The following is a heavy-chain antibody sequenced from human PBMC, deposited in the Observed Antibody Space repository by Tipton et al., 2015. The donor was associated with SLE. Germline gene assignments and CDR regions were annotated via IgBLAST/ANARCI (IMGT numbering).Heavy chain of an antibody. V-gene: IGHV4-31*03. CDR3: ARGVSGLAAKAFDI. CDR1: GGSINSGGYY. Sequence: TLSLTCTVSGGSINSGGYYWSWIRQHPGKGPEWIGYIYYSGYVYYSGSTYYNPSLKSRLTISVDTSKNQFSLKLSSVTAADTAVYYCARGVSGLAAKAFDIWGQGTMVTVSS. D-gene: IGHD3-3*02. CDR2: IYYSGYVYYSGST. J-gene: IGHJ3*02.